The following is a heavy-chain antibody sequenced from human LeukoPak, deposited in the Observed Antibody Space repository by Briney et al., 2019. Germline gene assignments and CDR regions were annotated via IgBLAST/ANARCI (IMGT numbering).Heavy chain of an antibody. V-gene: IGHV4-4*07. J-gene: IGHJ4*02. CDR2: IYTSGST. CDR1: GGSISSYY. CDR3: ARVYSTGWNYFDN. D-gene: IGHD6-19*01. Sequence: SETLSLTCTVSGGSISSYYWSWIRQPAGKGLEWIGRIYTSGSTSYNPSLKSRVTISVDTSTNQFSLKLSSVTAADTALYYCARVYSTGWNYFDNWGQGTLVTVSS.